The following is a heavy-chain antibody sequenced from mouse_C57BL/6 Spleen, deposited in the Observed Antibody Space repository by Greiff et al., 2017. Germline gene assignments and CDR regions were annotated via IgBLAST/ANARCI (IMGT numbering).Heavy chain of an antibody. CDR1: GYTFTSYW. CDR2: IYPGSGST. J-gene: IGHJ3*01. Sequence: VQLQQPGAELVKPGASVKMSCKASGYTFTSYWITWVKQRPGQGLEWIGDIYPGSGSTNYNEKFKSKATLTVDTSSSTAYMQLSSLTSEDSAVYYCARGGAQAIGAWFAYWGQGTLVTVSA. CDR3: ARGGAQAIGAWFAY. V-gene: IGHV1-55*01. D-gene: IGHD3-2*02.